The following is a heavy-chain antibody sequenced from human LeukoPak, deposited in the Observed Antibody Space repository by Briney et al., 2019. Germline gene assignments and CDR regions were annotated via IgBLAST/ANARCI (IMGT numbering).Heavy chain of an antibody. Sequence: ASVTLSCKASGYTFTSYYAHWVRQAPGQGLEWMGIINPSIGNTSYAQNFQGRVTMTRDTSTSTLYMELSSLRSEDTAVYYCARTQIFGVVTNYYYYYGMDVWGQGTSVTVSS. V-gene: IGHV1-46*01. CDR1: GYTFTSYY. D-gene: IGHD3-3*01. CDR3: ARTQIFGVVTNYYYYYGMDV. J-gene: IGHJ6*02. CDR2: INPSIGNT.